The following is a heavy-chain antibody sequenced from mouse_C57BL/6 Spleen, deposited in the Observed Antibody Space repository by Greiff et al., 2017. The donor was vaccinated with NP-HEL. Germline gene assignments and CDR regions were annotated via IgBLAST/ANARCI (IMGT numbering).Heavy chain of an antibody. CDR1: GFTFSSYA. CDR3: TRDRGYDYFDY. V-gene: IGHV5-9-1*02. J-gene: IGHJ2*01. CDR2: ISSGGDYI. D-gene: IGHD2-3*01. Sequence: EVQRVESGEGLVKPGGSLKLSCAASGFTFSSYAMSWVRQTPEKRLEWVAYISSGGDYIYYADTVKGRFTISRDNARNTLYLQMSSLKSEDTAMYYCTRDRGYDYFDYWGQGTTLTVSS.